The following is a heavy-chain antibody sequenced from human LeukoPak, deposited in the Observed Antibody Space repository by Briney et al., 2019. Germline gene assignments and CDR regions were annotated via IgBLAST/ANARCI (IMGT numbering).Heavy chain of an antibody. CDR3: ARVGPDYNFWSGPLFDP. V-gene: IGHV3-53*01. D-gene: IGHD3-3*01. J-gene: IGHJ5*02. Sequence: ETLSLTCAVYGGSFSGYYWSWVRQAPGKGLEWVSVIYSGGSTYYADSVKGRFTISRDNSKNTLYPQMNSLRAEDTAVYYCARVGPDYNFWSGPLFDPWGQGTLVTVSS. CDR1: GGSFSGYY. CDR2: IYSGGST.